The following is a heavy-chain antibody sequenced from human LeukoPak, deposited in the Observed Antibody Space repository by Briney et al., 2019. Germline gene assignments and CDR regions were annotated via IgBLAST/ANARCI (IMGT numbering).Heavy chain of an antibody. CDR2: IYPGDSDT. J-gene: IGHJ4*02. CDR3: ARQFRDSSGYYSYYFDY. CDR1: GYSFTTYW. V-gene: IGHV5-51*01. D-gene: IGHD3-22*01. Sequence: RRESLQISCQGSGYSFTTYWIGWVRQMPGRGLEWMGIIYPGDSDTRYSPSFQGQVTISADKSISTAYLQWSSLKASDTGMYYCARQFRDSSGYYSYYFDYWGQGTLVTVSS.